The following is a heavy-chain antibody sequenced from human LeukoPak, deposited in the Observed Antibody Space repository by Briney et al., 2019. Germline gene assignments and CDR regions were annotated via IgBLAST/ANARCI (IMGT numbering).Heavy chain of an antibody. CDR2: IYTSGGT. D-gene: IGHD6-6*01. Sequence: NPSETLSLTCTVSGDSISSYYWSWIRQPPGKGLEWIGYIYTSGGTNYIPSLKGRVTISIDTSKNQFSPKLSSVTAADSAVYYCARLTRLSTSPDRYYLDYWGQGTLVTVSS. CDR1: GDSISSYY. J-gene: IGHJ4*02. V-gene: IGHV4-4*09. CDR3: ARLTRLSTSPDRYYLDY.